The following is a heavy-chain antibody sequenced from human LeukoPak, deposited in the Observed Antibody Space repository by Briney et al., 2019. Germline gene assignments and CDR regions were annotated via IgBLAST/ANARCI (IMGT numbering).Heavy chain of an antibody. D-gene: IGHD3-10*01. CDR3: ARPDDGSGSGGLAYFDY. J-gene: IGHJ4*02. CDR1: GGSISSSGYY. CDR2: IYYSGST. Sequence: PSETLSLTCTVSGGSISSSGYYCGWIRQPPGKGLEWIGSIYYSGSTYYNPSLKSRVTISADTSKNQFSLKLTSVTAADTAVFYCARPDDGSGSGGLAYFDYWGQGTLVTVSS. V-gene: IGHV4-39*01.